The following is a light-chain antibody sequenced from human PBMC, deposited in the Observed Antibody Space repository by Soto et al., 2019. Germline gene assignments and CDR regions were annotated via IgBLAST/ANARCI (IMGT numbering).Light chain of an antibody. CDR2: AAS. J-gene: IGKJ2*01. CDR1: QNIDNK. CDR3: QHYYNWPQYT. Sequence: EIVLTQSPVTLSVSPGERATLSCRTNQNIDNKLAWFQQKPGQTRRLVIFAASTRATGIPARFSGSGSGTEFTLTISSLQSDDFAVYYCQHYYNWPQYTFGQGTKLEIE. V-gene: IGKV3-15*01.